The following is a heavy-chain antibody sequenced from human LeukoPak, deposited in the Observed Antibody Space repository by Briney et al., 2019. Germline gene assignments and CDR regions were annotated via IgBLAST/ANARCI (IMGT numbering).Heavy chain of an antibody. Sequence: SETLSLTCTVSGGSISRYYWSWIRQPPGKGLEWIGYIYHSGSTNYNPSLKSRVTISVDTSKSQFSLKLSSVTAADTAVYYCARGAYPDAFDIWGQGTMVTVSS. J-gene: IGHJ3*02. CDR1: GGSISRYY. CDR2: IYHSGST. D-gene: IGHD2-21*01. CDR3: ARGAYPDAFDI. V-gene: IGHV4-59*01.